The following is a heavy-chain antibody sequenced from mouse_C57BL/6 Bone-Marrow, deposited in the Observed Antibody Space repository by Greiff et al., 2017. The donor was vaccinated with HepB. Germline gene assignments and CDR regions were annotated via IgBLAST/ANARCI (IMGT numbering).Heavy chain of an antibody. CDR3: ARRYYGSSGAMDY. Sequence: QVQLQQPGAELVKPGASVKMSCKASGYTFTSYWITWVKQRPGQGLEWIGDIYPGSGSTNYNEKFKSKATLTVDKSSSTAYMQLSSLTSEDSAVYYCARRYYGSSGAMDYWGQGTSVTVSS. D-gene: IGHD1-1*01. J-gene: IGHJ4*01. CDR1: GYTFTSYW. V-gene: IGHV1-55*01. CDR2: IYPGSGST.